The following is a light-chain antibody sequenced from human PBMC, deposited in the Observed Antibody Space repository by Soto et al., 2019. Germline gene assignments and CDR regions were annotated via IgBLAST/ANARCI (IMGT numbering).Light chain of an antibody. V-gene: IGLV4-60*03. J-gene: IGLJ3*02. CDR1: SGHSSYI. CDR3: ETWDNNSRV. Sequence: QLVLTQSSSASASLGSSVKLTCTLSSGHSSYIIAWHQQQPGKAPRYLMKLEGSGNYNKGSGVPDRFSGSSSGADRYLTISNLQSEDEADYYCETWDNNSRVFGGGTQLTVL. CDR2: LEGSGNY.